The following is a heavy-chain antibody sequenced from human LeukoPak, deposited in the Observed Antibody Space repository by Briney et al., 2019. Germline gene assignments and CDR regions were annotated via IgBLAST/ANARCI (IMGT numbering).Heavy chain of an antibody. V-gene: IGHV3-23*01. CDR1: GFTFSSYA. CDR2: ISGSGGST. CDR3: AKVGSQKTYYYDSSGYYYFDY. J-gene: IGHJ4*02. D-gene: IGHD3-22*01. Sequence: GSLRLSCAASGFTFSSYAMSWVRQAPGKGLEWVSAISGSGGSTYYADSVKGRFTISRDNSKNTLYLQMNSLRAEDTAVYYCAKVGSQKTYYYDSSGYYYFDYWGQGTLVTVSS.